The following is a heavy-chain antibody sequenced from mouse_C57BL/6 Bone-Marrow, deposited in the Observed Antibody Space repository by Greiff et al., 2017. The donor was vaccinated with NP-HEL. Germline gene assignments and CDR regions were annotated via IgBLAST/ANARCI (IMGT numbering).Heavy chain of an antibody. V-gene: IGHV1-64*01. CDR1: GYTFTSYW. J-gene: IGHJ3*01. CDR3: ARWGLRQTAWFAY. Sequence: QVQLQQPGAELVKPGASVKLSCKASGYTFTSYWMHWVKQRPGQGLEWIGMIHPNSGSTNYNEKFKNKATLTVDKSSSTAYMQLSSLTSEDSAVYYCARWGLRQTAWFAYWGQGTLVTVSA. CDR2: IHPNSGST. D-gene: IGHD2-4*01.